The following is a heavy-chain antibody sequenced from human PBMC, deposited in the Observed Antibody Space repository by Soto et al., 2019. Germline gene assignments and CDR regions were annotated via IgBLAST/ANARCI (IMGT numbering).Heavy chain of an antibody. V-gene: IGHV4-39*01. J-gene: IGHJ4*02. CDR2: LYYSGST. Sequence: QLQLQESGPGLVKPSETLSLTCTVSGGSISSSSYYWGWIRQPPGKGLEWIGSLYYSGSTYYNPSLRCRVPISADTSKNQFSLKLTSVTAADTAVYYCARQVTVRGDTQRYYFDYWGQGTLVTVSS. CDR3: ARQVTVRGDTQRYYFDY. CDR1: GGSISSSSYY. D-gene: IGHD3-10*01.